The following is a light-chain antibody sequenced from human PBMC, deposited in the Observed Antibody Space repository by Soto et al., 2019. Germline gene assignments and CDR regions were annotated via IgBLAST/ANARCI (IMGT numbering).Light chain of an antibody. CDR2: DAS. CDR1: QSVSSSY. V-gene: IGKV3-20*01. Sequence: EIVLTQSPGTLSLSPGERATLSCRASQSVSSSYLAWHQQKPGQAPRLLIYDASSRATGIPDKFSGSGSGKEFTLTISRLEPKDFTVHDCQEYGSSPQTFGQETKVEIK. J-gene: IGKJ1*01. CDR3: QEYGSSPQT.